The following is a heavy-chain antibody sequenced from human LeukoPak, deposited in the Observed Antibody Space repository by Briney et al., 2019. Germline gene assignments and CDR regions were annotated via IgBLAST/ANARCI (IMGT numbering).Heavy chain of an antibody. CDR3: ARAYGSGSYEYYMDV. V-gene: IGHV3-20*01. J-gene: IGHJ6*03. D-gene: IGHD3-10*01. CDR1: GFTFSSYW. Sequence: GGSLRLSCAASGFTFSSYWMSWVRQAPGKGLEWVSGINWNGASTGYADSVKGRFTISRDNAKNSLYLQMNSLRAEDTALYHCARAYGSGSYEYYMDVWGKGTTVTISS. CDR2: INWNGAST.